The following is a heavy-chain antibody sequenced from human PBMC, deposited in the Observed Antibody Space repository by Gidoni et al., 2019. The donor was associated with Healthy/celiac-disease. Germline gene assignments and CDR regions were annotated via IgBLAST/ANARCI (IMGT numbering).Heavy chain of an antibody. D-gene: IGHD3-10*01. V-gene: IGHV3-23*01. CDR3: AKGGPTMVQGVRHPFDY. CDR2: ISGRGGST. CDR1: GFTFRRYD. Sequence: EVHLLESGGGLVQPGGSLRHFCSASGFTFRRYDMSWVRQAPGKGLGWVSAISGRGGSTYDADSVKGRFTISRDKSKNTLYLQMNSLRAEDTAVYYCAKGGPTMVQGVRHPFDYWGQGTLVTVSS. J-gene: IGHJ4*02.